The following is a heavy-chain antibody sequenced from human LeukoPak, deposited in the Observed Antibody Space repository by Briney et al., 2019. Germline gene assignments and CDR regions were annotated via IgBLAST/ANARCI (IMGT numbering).Heavy chain of an antibody. CDR1: GFTFSSYA. CDR3: ASSLQPYSGYDPFDY. V-gene: IGHV3-30*04. CDR2: ISYDGSNK. J-gene: IGHJ4*02. D-gene: IGHD5-12*01. Sequence: PGGSLRLSCAASGFTFSSYAMHWVRQAPGKGLEWVAVISYDGSNKYYADSVKGRFTISRDNSKNTLYLQMNSLRAEDTAVYYCASSLQPYSGYDPFDYWGQGTLVTVSS.